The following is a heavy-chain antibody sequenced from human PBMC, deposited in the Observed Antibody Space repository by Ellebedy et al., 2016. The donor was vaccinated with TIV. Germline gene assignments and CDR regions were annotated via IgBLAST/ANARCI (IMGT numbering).Heavy chain of an antibody. Sequence: PGGSLRLSCAASGFTFSSYAMNWVRQAPGKGLEWVSGISGSGGSTYYADSVKGRFTISRDNSKNMLYLQMNSLRAEDTAVYYCAKYSGSYDVELPADYWGQGTLVTVSS. V-gene: IGHV3-23*01. CDR1: GFTFSSYA. J-gene: IGHJ4*02. CDR3: AKYSGSYDVELPADY. D-gene: IGHD1-26*01. CDR2: ISGSGGST.